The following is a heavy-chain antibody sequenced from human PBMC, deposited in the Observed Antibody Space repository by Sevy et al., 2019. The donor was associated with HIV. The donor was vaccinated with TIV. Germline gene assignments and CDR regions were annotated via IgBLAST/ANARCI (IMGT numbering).Heavy chain of an antibody. D-gene: IGHD5-12*01. Sequence: GGSLRLSCAASGFTFSSYSMNWVRQAPGKGLEWVSYISSSSSTIYYADSVKGRLTISRDNAKNSLYLQMNSLRDEDTAVYYCARTDIVATIDYYYYGMDVWGQGTTVTVSS. CDR2: ISSSSSTI. V-gene: IGHV3-48*02. J-gene: IGHJ6*02. CDR3: ARTDIVATIDYYYYGMDV. CDR1: GFTFSSYS.